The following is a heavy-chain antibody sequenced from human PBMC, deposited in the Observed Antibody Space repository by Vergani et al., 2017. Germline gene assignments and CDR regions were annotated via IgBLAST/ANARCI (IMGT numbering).Heavy chain of an antibody. Sequence: EVQLVESGGGLVQPGGSLRLSCAASGFTFSSYEMNWVRQAPGKGLEWVSYISSSGSTIYYADSVKGRFTISRDNAKNSLYLQMNSLRAEDTAVYYCARSQDYYDSSASRPRYYYYYGMDVWGQGTTVTVSS. CDR2: ISSSGSTI. CDR3: ARSQDYYDSSASRPRYYYYYGMDV. J-gene: IGHJ6*02. V-gene: IGHV3-48*03. D-gene: IGHD3-22*01. CDR1: GFTFSSYE.